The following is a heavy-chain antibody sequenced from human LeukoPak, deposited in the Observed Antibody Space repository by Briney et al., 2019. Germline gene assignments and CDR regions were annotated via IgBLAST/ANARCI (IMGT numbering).Heavy chain of an antibody. CDR1: GFTFSNYG. CDR3: ARDMGTGYCSSPSCYAFDY. D-gene: IGHD2-2*01. V-gene: IGHV3-30*03. J-gene: IGHJ4*02. CDR2: IPYDGSNK. Sequence: PGGSLRLSCAASGFTFSNYGVHWVRQAPGKGLEWVANIPYDGSNKYYADSVKGRFTISRDNSKNTLYLQMNSLRAEDTAMYYCARDMGTGYCSSPSCYAFDYWGQGTLVTVSS.